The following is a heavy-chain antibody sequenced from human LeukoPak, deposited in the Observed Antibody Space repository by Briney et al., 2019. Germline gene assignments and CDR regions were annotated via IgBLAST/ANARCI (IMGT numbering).Heavy chain of an antibody. CDR3: ARVDSSGWYHNDY. Sequence: GGSLRLSCAASGFTFSSHTMNWVRQAPGKGLEWVSSISSTSTSIYHADSVRGRFTISRDNAKSSLYLQMNSLRPEDTAVYYCARVDSSGWYHNDYWGQGTLVTVSS. V-gene: IGHV3-21*01. CDR1: GFTFSSHT. CDR2: ISSTSTSI. J-gene: IGHJ4*02. D-gene: IGHD6-19*01.